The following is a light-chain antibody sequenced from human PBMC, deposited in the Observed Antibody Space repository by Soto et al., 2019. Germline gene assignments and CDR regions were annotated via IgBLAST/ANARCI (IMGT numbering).Light chain of an antibody. J-gene: IGLJ1*01. CDR1: SSNIGSNY. CDR2: RNN. CDR3: GAWDDSLSVYV. Sequence: QPALTQPPSGSGTPGQRVTLSCSGSSSNIGSNYVYWYQQLPGTAPKLLIYRNNQRPPGAPDRFSASKSGPSASLAIGGLRSEDEADYYCGAWDDSLSVYVFGTGTRSPS. V-gene: IGLV1-47*01.